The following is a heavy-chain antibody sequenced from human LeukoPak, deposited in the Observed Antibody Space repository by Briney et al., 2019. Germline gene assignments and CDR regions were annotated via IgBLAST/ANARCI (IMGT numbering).Heavy chain of an antibody. CDR3: ANLDDY. CDR1: GFSFSSYG. V-gene: IGHV3-30*18. Sequence: GGSLRLSCAASGFSFSSYGMHWVRQAPGKGLEWVAIISYDGSNKYYADSVKGRFTISRDNSKNTLYLQMNSLRAEDTAVYYCANLDDYWGQGTLVTVSS. J-gene: IGHJ4*02. D-gene: IGHD1-1*01. CDR2: ISYDGSNK.